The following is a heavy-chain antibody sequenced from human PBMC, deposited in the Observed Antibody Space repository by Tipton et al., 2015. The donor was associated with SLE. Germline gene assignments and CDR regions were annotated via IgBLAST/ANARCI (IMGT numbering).Heavy chain of an antibody. CDR2: VSSTGYT. Sequence: TLSLTCTVSGGSISSNNYYWGWIRQPPGKGLEWIGSVSSTGYTYYNPSLKSRVTISVDTSKNHFSLTLSSVTAADTAVYYCARLYCTGGLCYSPRAYYYYGLDVWGQGTPVTVS. CDR3: ARLYCTGGLCYSPRAYYYYGLDV. CDR1: GGSISSNNYY. V-gene: IGHV4-39*07. J-gene: IGHJ6*02. D-gene: IGHD2-8*02.